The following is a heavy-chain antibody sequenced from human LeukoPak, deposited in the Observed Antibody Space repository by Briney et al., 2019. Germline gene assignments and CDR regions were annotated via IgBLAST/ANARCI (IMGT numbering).Heavy chain of an antibody. Sequence: GGSLRLSCAASGFTFSSYDMTWVRQVGGKGLEWVSTISGSGGSTYYADSVKGRFTISRDNSKNTLYVQMNSLSADDTAVYYCAKGFGCCDPWGQGTLVSVSS. D-gene: IGHD3-3*01. CDR2: ISGSGGST. CDR1: GFTFSSYD. V-gene: IGHV3-23*01. J-gene: IGHJ5*02. CDR3: AKGFGCCDP.